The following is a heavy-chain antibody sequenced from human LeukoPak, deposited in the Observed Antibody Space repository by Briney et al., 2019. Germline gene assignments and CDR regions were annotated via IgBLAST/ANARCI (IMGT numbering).Heavy chain of an antibody. CDR2: INPNSGGT. CDR1: GYTFTGYY. V-gene: IGHV1-2*02. CDR3: ARDEDDILTGYTDY. Sequence: GASVKVSCKASGYTFTGYYMHWVRQAPGQGLEWMGWINPNSGGTNYAQKFQGRVTITADKSTSTAYMELSSLRSEDTAVYYCARDEDDILTGYTDYWGQGTLVTVSS. J-gene: IGHJ4*02. D-gene: IGHD3-9*01.